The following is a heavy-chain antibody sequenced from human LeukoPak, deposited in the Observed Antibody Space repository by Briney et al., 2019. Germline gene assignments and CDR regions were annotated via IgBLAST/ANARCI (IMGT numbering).Heavy chain of an antibody. Sequence: ASVKVSCKASGYTFTGYYMHWVRQAPGQGLEWMGWINPNSGGTNYAQKFQGRVTMTRDTSISTAYMELSRLRSDDTAVYYCARVSGGIVVADFDYWGQGTLVTVSS. CDR2: INPNSGGT. D-gene: IGHD2-21*01. J-gene: IGHJ4*02. CDR3: ARVSGGIVVADFDY. CDR1: GYTFTGYY. V-gene: IGHV1-2*02.